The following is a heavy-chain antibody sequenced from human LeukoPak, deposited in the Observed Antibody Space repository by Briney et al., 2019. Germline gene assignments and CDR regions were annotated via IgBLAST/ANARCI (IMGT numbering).Heavy chain of an antibody. D-gene: IGHD3-22*01. CDR2: IYYSGST. J-gene: IGHJ3*02. Sequence: PSETLSLTCTVSGGSISSYYWSWLRQPPGKGLEWIGYIYYSGSTNYNPSLKSRVTISVDTSKNQFSLKLSSVTAADTAVYYCARERDSYYDSSGYYYGTTLGAFDIWGQGTMVTVSS. V-gene: IGHV4-59*01. CDR3: ARERDSYYDSSGYYYGTTLGAFDI. CDR1: GGSISSYY.